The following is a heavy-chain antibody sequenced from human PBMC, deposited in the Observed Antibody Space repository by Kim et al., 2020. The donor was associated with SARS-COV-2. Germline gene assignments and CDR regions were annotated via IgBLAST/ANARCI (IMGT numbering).Heavy chain of an antibody. J-gene: IGHJ4*02. CDR3: ARDRTQWLARVGDY. V-gene: IGHV3-7*01. Sequence: VDSVKGRFTISRDNAKNSLYLQMNSLRAEDTAVYYCARDRTQWLARVGDYWGQGTLVTVSS. D-gene: IGHD6-19*01.